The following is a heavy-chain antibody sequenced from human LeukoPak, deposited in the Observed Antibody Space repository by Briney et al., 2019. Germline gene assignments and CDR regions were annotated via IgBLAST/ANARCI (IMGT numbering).Heavy chain of an antibody. CDR2: ISSSSSYI. CDR3: ARDRGGSGCYQH. Sequence: GGSLRLSCAASGITFSSYSMNWVHKTPGKGLEWVSSISSSSSYIYYADSVKGRFTISRDNAKNSLYLQMNSLRAEDTAVYYCARDRGGSGCYQHWGQGTLVTVSS. CDR1: GITFSSYS. V-gene: IGHV3-21*01. J-gene: IGHJ1*01. D-gene: IGHD6-19*01.